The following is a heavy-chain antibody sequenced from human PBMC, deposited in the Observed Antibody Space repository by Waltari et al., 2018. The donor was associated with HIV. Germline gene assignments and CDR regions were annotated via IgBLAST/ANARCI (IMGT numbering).Heavy chain of an antibody. CDR3: ARDISYYADDY. CDR2: IWYDGSKK. D-gene: IGHD4-17*01. CDR1: GFTLSNHG. Sequence: VQLVASAGGVVQPGRSLRPSCARSGFTLSNHGMHWVRQAPGKGLEWVAVIWYDGSKKYYADSGKGRFTISRDDSKSTLYLQMNSLRVEDTAVYYCARDISYYADDYWGQGTLVTVSS. V-gene: IGHV3-33*01. J-gene: IGHJ4*02.